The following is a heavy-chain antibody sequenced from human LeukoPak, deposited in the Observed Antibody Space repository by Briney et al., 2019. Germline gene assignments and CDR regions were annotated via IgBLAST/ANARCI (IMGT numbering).Heavy chain of an antibody. V-gene: IGHV3-21*01. CDR2: ISSTSSYI. CDR3: ARGQSRYFDWYLGFFDY. J-gene: IGHJ4*02. Sequence: GGSLRLSCAASGFTFSSYMNWVRQAPGKGLEWVSSISSTSSYIYYAESVNGRFTISRDNAKNSMYLQMNSLRADDTAVYYCARGQSRYFDWYLGFFDYWGQGTLVTVSS. CDR1: GFTFSSY. D-gene: IGHD3-9*01.